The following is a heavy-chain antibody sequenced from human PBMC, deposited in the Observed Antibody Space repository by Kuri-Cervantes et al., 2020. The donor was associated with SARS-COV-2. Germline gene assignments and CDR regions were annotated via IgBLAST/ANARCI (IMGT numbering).Heavy chain of an antibody. D-gene: IGHD2-15*01. V-gene: IGHV1-2*02. CDR3: ATYSPYYYYGMDV. Sequence: ASVNVSCKASGYTFTGYYMHWVRQAPGQGLEWMGWINPNSGGTIYAQKFQGRVTMTEDTSTDTAYMELSSLRSEDTAVYYCATYSPYYYYGMDVWGQGTTVTVSS. J-gene: IGHJ6*02. CDR2: INPNSGGT. CDR1: GYTFTGYY.